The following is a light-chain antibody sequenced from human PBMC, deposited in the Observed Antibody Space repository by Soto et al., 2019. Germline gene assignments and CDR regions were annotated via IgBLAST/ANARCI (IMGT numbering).Light chain of an antibody. Sequence: EIVMTQSPATLSVSPGERATLSCRASQSVSSNLAWYQQKPGQTPKLLIYVASTRATGIPARFSGSGSGTEFTLTLRSLQSEDFAVYYCQQYNVWPLTFGGGTKVEFK. J-gene: IGKJ4*01. CDR3: QQYNVWPLT. CDR1: QSVSSN. CDR2: VAS. V-gene: IGKV3-15*01.